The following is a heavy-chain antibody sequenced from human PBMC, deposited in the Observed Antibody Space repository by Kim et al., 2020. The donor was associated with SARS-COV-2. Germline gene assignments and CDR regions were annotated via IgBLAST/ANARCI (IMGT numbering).Heavy chain of an antibody. J-gene: IGHJ5*02. Sequence: TAPLKSRVTMSVDKSKTQLSLKLTSVTAADTAVYYCARCPVDTSSFWFDPWGQGTLVTVSS. D-gene: IGHD2-2*01. CDR3: ARCPVDTSSFWFDP. V-gene: IGHV4-4*02.